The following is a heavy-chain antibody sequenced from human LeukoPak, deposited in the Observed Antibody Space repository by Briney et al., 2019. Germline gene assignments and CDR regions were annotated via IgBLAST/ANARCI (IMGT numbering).Heavy chain of an antibody. D-gene: IGHD3-22*01. V-gene: IGHV1-69*01. CDR3: ARDLHSPYYYDSSGYYPFGY. Sequence: GASVKVSCKASGGTFSSYAISWVRQAPGQGLEWMGGIIPIFGTANYAQKFQGRVTITADESTSTAYMELSSLRSEDTAVYYCARDLHSPYYYDSSGYYPFGYWGQGTLVTVSS. CDR2: IIPIFGTA. J-gene: IGHJ4*02. CDR1: GGTFSSYA.